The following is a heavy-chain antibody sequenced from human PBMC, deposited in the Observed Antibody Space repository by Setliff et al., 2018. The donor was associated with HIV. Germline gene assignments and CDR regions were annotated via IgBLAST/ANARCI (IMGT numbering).Heavy chain of an antibody. D-gene: IGHD2-2*01. Sequence: KVSCKASGGTFSSYAISWVRQAPGQGLEWMGGIIPIFGTANYAQKFQGRVTITADESTSTAYMELSSLRSEDTAVYYCALPAAIRRQYPEDAFDIWGQGTMVTVSS. CDR2: IIPIFGTA. J-gene: IGHJ3*02. V-gene: IGHV1-69*01. CDR3: ALPAAIRRQYPEDAFDI. CDR1: GGTFSSYA.